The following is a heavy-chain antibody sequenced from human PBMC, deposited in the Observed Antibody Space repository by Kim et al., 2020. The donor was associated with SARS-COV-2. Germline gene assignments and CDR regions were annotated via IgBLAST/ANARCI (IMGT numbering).Heavy chain of an antibody. CDR3: AKGKAEHYFDY. J-gene: IGHJ4*02. V-gene: IGHV3-30*18. Sequence: GGSLRLSCAASGFTFSSHGMHWVRQAPGKGLEWVAVISYDGSNKYYADSVKGRFTISRDNSKNTLYLQMNSLRAEDTAVYYCAKGKAEHYFDYWGQGTLVTVSS. CDR2: ISYDGSNK. CDR1: GFTFSSHG. D-gene: IGHD2-15*01.